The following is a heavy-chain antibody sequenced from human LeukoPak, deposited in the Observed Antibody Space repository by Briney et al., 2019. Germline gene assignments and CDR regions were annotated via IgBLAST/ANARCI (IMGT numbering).Heavy chain of an antibody. Sequence: GGSLRLSCAASGFTFSSYEMNWVRQAPGKGLEWVSYISSSGSTIYYADSVKGRFTISRDNAKNTLYLQMNSLRAEDTAVYYCARVGVVPAAFPDWGQGTLVTVSS. CDR3: ARVGVVPAAFPD. CDR1: GFTFSSYE. CDR2: ISSSGSTI. D-gene: IGHD2-2*01. V-gene: IGHV3-48*03. J-gene: IGHJ4*02.